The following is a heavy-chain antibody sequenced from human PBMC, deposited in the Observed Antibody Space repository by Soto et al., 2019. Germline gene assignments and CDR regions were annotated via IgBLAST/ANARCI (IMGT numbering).Heavy chain of an antibody. CDR2: FDPEDGET. CDR3: APETWAHIWFAP. Sequence: GPSVKGSCKVSGYTLTELSMHWVRQAPGKGLEWMGGFDPEDGETIYAQKFQGRVTMTEETSTDTAYMELSSLRSEDTAVYYCAPETWAHIWFAPWGQSPLVTV. D-gene: IGHD3-16*01. J-gene: IGHJ5*02. V-gene: IGHV1-24*01. CDR1: GYTLTELS.